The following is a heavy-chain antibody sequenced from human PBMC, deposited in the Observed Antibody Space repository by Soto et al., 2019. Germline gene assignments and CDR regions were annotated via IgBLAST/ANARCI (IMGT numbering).Heavy chain of an antibody. CDR1: GFSLSTSGVG. CDR2: IYWDDDK. J-gene: IGHJ5*02. D-gene: IGHD3-9*01. CDR3: AHSYDIFTVGWFDP. V-gene: IGHV2-5*02. Sequence: QITLKESGPTLVKPTQILTLTCTFSGFSLSTSGVGVGWMRQPPGKALEGLALIYWDDDKRYSPSLKSRLTITKDTSKNQVVLTMTNMDPVDTATYYCAHSYDIFTVGWFDPWGQGTLVTVSS.